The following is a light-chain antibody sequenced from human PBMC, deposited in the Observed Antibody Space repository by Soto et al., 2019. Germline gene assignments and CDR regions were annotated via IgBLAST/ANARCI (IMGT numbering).Light chain of an antibody. V-gene: IGKV1-16*02. CDR1: HGINNY. J-gene: IGKJ5*01. Sequence: DIQMTQSPSSLSASVGDRVTITCRASHGINNYLAWFQHKPGTAPKSLIYAASTLQTGGPSKFSGSGSGTDFTLTISSLQPEDFATYYCQQYDTFPVTFGQGTRLEMK. CDR2: AAS. CDR3: QQYDTFPVT.